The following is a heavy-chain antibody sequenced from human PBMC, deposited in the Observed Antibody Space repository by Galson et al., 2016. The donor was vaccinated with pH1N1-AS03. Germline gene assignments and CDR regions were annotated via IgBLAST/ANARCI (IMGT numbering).Heavy chain of an antibody. V-gene: IGHV5-51*01. CDR2: IYPGDSDT. D-gene: IGHD1-1*01. CDR3: ARQKNWNGGYNNWFDP. CDR1: GYVFDMYW. J-gene: IGHJ5*02. Sequence: QSGAEVKKPGESLKISCQATGYVFDMYWIAWVRQMPGKGLEWMGIIYPGDSDTRYSPSFQGRVTISADKSTTTAYLQWSALQASDTATYYCARQKNWNGGYNNWFDPWGQGTLVTVSS.